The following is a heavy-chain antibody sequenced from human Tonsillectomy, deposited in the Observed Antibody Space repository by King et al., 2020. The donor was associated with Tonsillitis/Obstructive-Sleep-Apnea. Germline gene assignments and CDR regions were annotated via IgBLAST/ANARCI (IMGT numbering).Heavy chain of an antibody. CDR3: ARDGRIAVAATGWFDP. D-gene: IGHD6-19*01. J-gene: IGHJ5*02. V-gene: IGHV3-33*01. Sequence: VQLVESGGGVVQPGRSLRLSCAASGFTFSNFGMHWLRQAPGKGLEWVAVIWYNGAKNFYADSVKGRFNISRDNSKNTLYLEMNSLRPEDTAVYYCARDGRIAVAATGWFDPWGQGTLVTVSS. CDR2: IWYNGAKN. CDR1: GFTFSNFG.